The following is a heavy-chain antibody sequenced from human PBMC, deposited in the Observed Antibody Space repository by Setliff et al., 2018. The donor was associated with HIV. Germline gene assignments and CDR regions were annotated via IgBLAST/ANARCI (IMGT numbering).Heavy chain of an antibody. CDR3: ARGGTSSNWFGP. V-gene: IGHV4-59*08. J-gene: IGHJ5*02. CDR2: INYSGST. CDR1: GGSISSHY. Sequence: NPSETLSLTCTVSGGSISSHYWNWIRRPPGKGLEWIGSINYSGSTYYNPSLKGRVTTSIDTSKNQFSLNLTSVTAADTAVYYCARGGTSSNWFGPWGQGTLVTVSS. D-gene: IGHD2-2*01.